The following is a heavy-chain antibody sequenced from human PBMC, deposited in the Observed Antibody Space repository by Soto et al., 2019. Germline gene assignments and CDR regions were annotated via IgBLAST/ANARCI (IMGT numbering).Heavy chain of an antibody. D-gene: IGHD1-26*01. CDR2: INHSGST. V-gene: IGHV4-34*01. CDR1: GGSFSGYY. J-gene: IGHJ4*02. CDR3: ARLGWIDY. Sequence: QVQLQQWGAGLLKPSETLSLTCAVYGGSFSGYYWSWIRQPPGKGLGWIGEINHSGSTNYNPSLKSRVTLSVDTSKNQFSLKLSSVTAADTAVYYCARLGWIDYWGQGTLVTVSS.